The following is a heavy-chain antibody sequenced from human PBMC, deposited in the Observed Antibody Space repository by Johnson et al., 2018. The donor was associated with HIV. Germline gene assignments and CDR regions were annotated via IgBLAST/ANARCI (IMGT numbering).Heavy chain of an antibody. J-gene: IGHJ3*01. CDR3: ARDGESQQLPLGDAFDV. Sequence: QVQLVESGGGVVRPGGSLRLSCAASGFTFDDYGMSWVRQAPGKGLEWVAVISYDGSNKYYADSVRGRFTISRDNSKNTLYLQMSSLRAEDTAMYYCARDGESQQLPLGDAFDVWGQGTMVTVSS. V-gene: IGHV3-30*03. CDR2: ISYDGSNK. D-gene: IGHD6-13*01. CDR1: GFTFDDYG.